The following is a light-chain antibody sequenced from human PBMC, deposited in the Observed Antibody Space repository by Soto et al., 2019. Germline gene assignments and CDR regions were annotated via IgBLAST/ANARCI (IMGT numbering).Light chain of an antibody. V-gene: IGKV3-11*01. J-gene: IGKJ3*01. CDR3: QQRSNWHPT. CDR1: QSVSSY. CDR2: DAS. Sequence: EIVLTQSPATLALSPGERATLSCRASQSVSSYLAWYQQKPGQAPRLLIYDASNRATGIPARLSGSGSGTDFTHTISSLETEDFAVYYCQQRSNWHPTFGPGTKVDIK.